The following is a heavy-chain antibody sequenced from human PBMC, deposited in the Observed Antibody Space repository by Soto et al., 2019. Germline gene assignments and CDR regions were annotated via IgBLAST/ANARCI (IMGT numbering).Heavy chain of an antibody. Sequence: PGGSLRLSCTVSGFSFGSHAMSWVRQAPGKGLECVSGISGSGGTTFYADSVKGRFTISRDNSKKTLYLQMDSLRAEDTAIYYCAKTPYDFWSSGQYLFDHWGQGTPVTVSS. CDR3: AKTPYDFWSSGQYLFDH. D-gene: IGHD3-3*01. V-gene: IGHV3-23*01. CDR1: GFSFGSHA. CDR2: ISGSGGTT. J-gene: IGHJ4*02.